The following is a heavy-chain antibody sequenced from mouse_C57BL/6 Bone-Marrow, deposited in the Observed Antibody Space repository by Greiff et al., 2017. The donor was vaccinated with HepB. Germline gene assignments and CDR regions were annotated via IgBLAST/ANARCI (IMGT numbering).Heavy chain of an antibody. D-gene: IGHD2-4*01. CDR2: INPNNGGT. CDR1: GNTFPNYY. CDR3: ASPMITFDY. J-gene: IGHJ2*01. Sequence: VQLQQSGPELVKPGASVKISCKASGNTFPNYYLNWVKQSHGKSLEWIGDINPNNGGTSYNQKFKGKATLTVDKSSSTAYMELRSLTSEDSAVYYCASPMITFDYWGQGTTLTVSS. V-gene: IGHV1-26*01.